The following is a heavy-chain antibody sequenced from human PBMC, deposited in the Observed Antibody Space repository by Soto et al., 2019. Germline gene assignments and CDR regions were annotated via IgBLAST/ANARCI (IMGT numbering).Heavy chain of an antibody. V-gene: IGHV4-39*01. CDR2: NYDRGST. J-gene: IGHJ4*01. D-gene: IGHD6-19*01. Sequence: PSETLSLTCTVSCCSIGSSSYYWGWIRQPPGKGLEWIGSNYDRGSTYSNPSLKSRLNTSLDTSKNQFSLKLTSVTAADPAVYYCARHGYTSGRTYFDYRGQGTLVPVSS. CDR3: ARHGYTSGRTYFDY. CDR1: CCSIGSSSYY.